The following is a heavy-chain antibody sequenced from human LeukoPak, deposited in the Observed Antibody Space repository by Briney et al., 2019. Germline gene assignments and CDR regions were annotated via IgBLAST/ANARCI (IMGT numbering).Heavy chain of an antibody. CDR1: GLTFSRYW. J-gene: IGHJ4*02. Sequence: GGSLRLSCAASGLTFSRYWMSWVRQAPGKGLEWVANIKQDGSEKYYVDSVKGRFTISRDNAKNSVYLQMNSLRAEDTAVYYCARDGRDWQAELLWGQGTLVTVSS. CDR2: IKQDGSEK. D-gene: IGHD3/OR15-3a*01. CDR3: ARDGRDWQAELL. V-gene: IGHV3-7*04.